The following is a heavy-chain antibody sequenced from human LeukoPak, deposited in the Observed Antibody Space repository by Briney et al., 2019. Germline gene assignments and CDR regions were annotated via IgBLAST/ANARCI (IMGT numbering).Heavy chain of an antibody. Sequence: GASVKVSCKASGGTFSSYAISWVRQAPGQGLEWMGWINTNTGNPTYAQGFTGRFVFSLDTSVSTAYLQISSLKAEDTAVYYCARGIATAMVTFPYWGQGTLVTVSS. J-gene: IGHJ4*02. CDR3: ARGIATAMVTFPY. D-gene: IGHD5-18*01. CDR1: GGTFSSYA. CDR2: INTNTGNP. V-gene: IGHV7-4-1*02.